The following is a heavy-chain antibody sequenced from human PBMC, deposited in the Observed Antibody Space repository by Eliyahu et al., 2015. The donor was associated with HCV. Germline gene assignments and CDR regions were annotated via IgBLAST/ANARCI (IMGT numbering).Heavy chain of an antibody. CDR1: GFTFXXYG. CDR2: INWNGGST. CDR3: ARGHLIAAAGTPPFDY. D-gene: IGHD6-13*01. Sequence: EVQLVESGGGVVRPGGSLXXSCAXSGFTFXXYGMSWVRQAPGKGLEWVSGINWNGGSTGYADSVKGRFTISRDNAKNSLYLQMNSLRAEDTALYHCARGHLIAAAGTPPFDYWGQGTLVTVSS. V-gene: IGHV3-20*01. J-gene: IGHJ4*02.